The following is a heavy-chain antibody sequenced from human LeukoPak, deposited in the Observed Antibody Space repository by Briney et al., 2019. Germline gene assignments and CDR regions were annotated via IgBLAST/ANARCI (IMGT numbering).Heavy chain of an antibody. V-gene: IGHV3-53*01. CDR1: GSTVSNNY. Sequence: PGGSLRLSCAASGSTVSNNYMSWVRQAPGKGLEWVSVIYSGGSIYYADSVKGRFTISRDNSKNTLYLQMNSLRVEDTAVYYCARDFLRSSGYYWGQGTLVTVSS. CDR3: ARDFLRSSGYY. CDR2: IYSGGSI. J-gene: IGHJ4*02. D-gene: IGHD3-22*01.